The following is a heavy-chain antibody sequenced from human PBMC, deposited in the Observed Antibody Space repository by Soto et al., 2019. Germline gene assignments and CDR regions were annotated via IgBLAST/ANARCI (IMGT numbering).Heavy chain of an antibody. CDR3: AREGWGFEYSSSSPLGIDY. D-gene: IGHD6-6*01. Sequence: PGGSLRLSCAASEFTVSSNYMSWVRQAPGKELVWVSYISSSSSTIYYADSVKGRFTISRDNAKNSLYLQMNSLRDEDTAVYYCAREGWGFEYSSSSPLGIDYWGQGTLVTVSS. V-gene: IGHV3-48*02. J-gene: IGHJ4*02. CDR1: EFTVSSNY. CDR2: ISSSSSTI.